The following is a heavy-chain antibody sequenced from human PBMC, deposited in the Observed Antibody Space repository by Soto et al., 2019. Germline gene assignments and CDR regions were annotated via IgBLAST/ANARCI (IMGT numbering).Heavy chain of an antibody. CDR1: GGSISSSSYY. V-gene: IGHV4-39*01. D-gene: IGHD5-18*01. CDR3: ARLGPIRRGYSYSGED. CDR2: IYYSGST. Sequence: QLQLQESGPGLVKPSETLSLTCTVSGGSISSSSYYWGWIRQPPGKGLEWIGSIYYSGSTYYNPSLKSRVTISVDTSKNQFSLKLSSVTAADTAVYYCARLGPIRRGYSYSGEDWGQGTLVTVSS. J-gene: IGHJ4*02.